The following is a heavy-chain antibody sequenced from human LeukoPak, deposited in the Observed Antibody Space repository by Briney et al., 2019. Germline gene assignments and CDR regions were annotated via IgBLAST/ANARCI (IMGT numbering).Heavy chain of an antibody. J-gene: IGHJ4*02. V-gene: IGHV1-46*01. D-gene: IGHD4-11*01. CDR1: VYTFTSYY. CDR2: IYPSGGRT. CDR3: ARQPPEDYNFDY. Sequence: ASVTVSCKASVYTFTSYYMYWVRQTPGQGLEWMGIIYPSGGRTSYAQKFQGRVTMTRDTSTSTVYMELSSLTSEDTAVYYCARQPPEDYNFDYWGQGTLVTVSS.